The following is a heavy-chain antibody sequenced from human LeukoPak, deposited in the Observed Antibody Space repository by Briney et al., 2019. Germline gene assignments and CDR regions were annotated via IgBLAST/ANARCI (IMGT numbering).Heavy chain of an antibody. CDR3: VRDRSRTTVTRFDS. V-gene: IGHV3-7*01. Sequence: GGSLRLSCVAARFSLSNFGMIWFRQAPGKGLEWVANINEDGSEKNYVDSVKGRFTISRDNAKNLLYLQMNSLRVEDTAVYYCVRDRSRTTVTRFDSWGHGTLVTVSS. CDR2: INEDGSEK. J-gene: IGHJ5*01. D-gene: IGHD4-17*01. CDR1: RFSLSNFG.